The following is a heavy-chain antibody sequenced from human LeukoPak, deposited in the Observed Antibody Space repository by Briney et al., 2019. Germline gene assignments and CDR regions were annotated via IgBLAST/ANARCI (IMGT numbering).Heavy chain of an antibody. D-gene: IGHD3-3*02. J-gene: IGHJ6*03. V-gene: IGHV3-7*01. CDR3: ARENVVLAHNGGYMDV. CDR1: GFTFSTYW. CDR2: IKQDGSEK. Sequence: PGGSLRLSCGASGFTFSTYWMSWVRQAPGKGPEWVANIKQDGSEKYYVDSVKGRFTISRDNAKNSLYLQMNSPRAEDTAVYYCARENVVLAHNGGYMDVWGKGTTVTVSS.